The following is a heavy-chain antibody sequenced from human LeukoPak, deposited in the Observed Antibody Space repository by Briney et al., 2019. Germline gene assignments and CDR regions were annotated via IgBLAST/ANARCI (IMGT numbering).Heavy chain of an antibody. D-gene: IGHD2-2*01. CDR3: ARVRVVPAASFDY. CDR1: GGSFSGYY. J-gene: IGHJ4*02. V-gene: IGHV4-34*01. Sequence: ASETLSLTCAVYGGSFSGYYWSWIRQPLGKGLEWIGEINHSGSTNYNPSLKSRVTISVDTSKNQFSLKLSSVTAADTAVYYCARVRVVPAASFDYWGQGTLVTVSS. CDR2: INHSGST.